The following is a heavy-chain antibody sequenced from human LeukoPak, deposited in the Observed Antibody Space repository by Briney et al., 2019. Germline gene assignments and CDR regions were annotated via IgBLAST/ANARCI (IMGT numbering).Heavy chain of an antibody. D-gene: IGHD1-1*01. J-gene: IGHJ5*02. CDR2: ISSGSTSI. Sequence: GGSLRLSCAASGFSFSSYSMDWVRQAPGKGLEWVSSISSGSTSIYYADSVKGRFTISRDNAKNSLYLQMNSLRAEDTAVYYCARVTGTTAGDHWGQGTLVTVSS. V-gene: IGHV3-21*01. CDR1: GFSFSSYS. CDR3: ARVTGTTAGDH.